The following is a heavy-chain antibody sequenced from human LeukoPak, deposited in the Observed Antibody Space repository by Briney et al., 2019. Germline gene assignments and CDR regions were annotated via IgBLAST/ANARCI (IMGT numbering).Heavy chain of an antibody. CDR3: ARHPRALMGFGELLFDY. Sequence: SETLSLTCTVSGGSISSSRYYWGRIRQPPGKGREWNGCYYYSGSTYYHPSLKSRVTISVSTSKNQFSLKLSSVTAADTAVYCCARHPRALMGFGELLFDYWGQGTLVTVSS. V-gene: IGHV4-39*01. CDR2: YYYSGST. D-gene: IGHD3-10*01. CDR1: GGSISSSRYY. J-gene: IGHJ4*02.